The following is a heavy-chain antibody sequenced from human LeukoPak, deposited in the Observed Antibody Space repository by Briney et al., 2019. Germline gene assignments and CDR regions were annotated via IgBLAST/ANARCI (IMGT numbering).Heavy chain of an antibody. V-gene: IGHV3-30*02. D-gene: IGHD3-22*01. CDR2: IRYDGSNK. CDR3: ARDYYDSKGYFDY. J-gene: IGHJ4*02. CDR1: GFTFSSYG. Sequence: QSGGSLRLSCAASGFTFSSYGMHWVRQAPGKGLEWVAFIRYDGSNKYYADSVRGRFTISRDNSKNTLYLQMNSLRAEDTAVYYCARDYYDSKGYFDYWGQGTLVTVSS.